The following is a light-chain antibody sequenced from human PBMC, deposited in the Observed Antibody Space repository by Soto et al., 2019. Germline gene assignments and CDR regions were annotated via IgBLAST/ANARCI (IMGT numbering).Light chain of an antibody. CDR2: RNN. V-gene: IGLV1-47*01. J-gene: IGLJ1*01. CDR1: SSNIGSNY. CDR3: AAWDDSLSGYV. Sequence: QAVVTQPPSASGTPGQRVTISCSGSSSNIGSNYVYWYQQLPGTAPKLLIYRNNQRPSGVPDRFSGSKSGTSASLAISGLRSEAEADYYCAAWDDSLSGYVFGTGTKLTVL.